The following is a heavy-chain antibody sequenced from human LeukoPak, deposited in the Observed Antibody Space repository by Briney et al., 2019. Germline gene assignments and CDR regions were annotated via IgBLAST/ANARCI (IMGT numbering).Heavy chain of an antibody. CDR1: GGSFSGYY. Sequence: PSETLSLTCAVYGGSFSGYYWSWIRQPPGKGLEWIGEINHSGSTNYNPSLKSRVTISVDTSKNQFSLKLSSVTAADTAVYYCARHPLGVRYLTRYFDLWGRGTLVTVSS. CDR3: ARHPLGVRYLTRYFDL. J-gene: IGHJ2*01. CDR2: INHSGST. V-gene: IGHV4-34*01. D-gene: IGHD3-9*01.